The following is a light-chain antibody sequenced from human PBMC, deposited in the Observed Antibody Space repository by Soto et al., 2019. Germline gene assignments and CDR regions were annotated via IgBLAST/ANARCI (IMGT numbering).Light chain of an antibody. CDR2: LGS. V-gene: IGKV2-28*01. J-gene: IGKJ3*01. CDR3: MQALQTPT. Sequence: VMTQSPLSLPVTPGEPASISCRSSQSLLHSNGYNYLDWYLQKPGQSPQLLIYLGSNRASGVPDRFSGSGSGTDFTLKISRVEAEDVGIYYCMQALQTPTFGPGTKVEIK. CDR1: QSLLHSNGYNY.